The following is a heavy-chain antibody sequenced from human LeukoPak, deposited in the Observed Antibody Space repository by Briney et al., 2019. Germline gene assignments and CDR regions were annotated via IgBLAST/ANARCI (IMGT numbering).Heavy chain of an antibody. CDR1: GSTLTEHA. D-gene: IGHD3-16*01. Sequence: GGSLRLSCAVSGSTLTEHAWSWVRQAPGEGLEWVSGIIDVGGTYYADSVKGRFTISRDNSKNMLYLRMNTLRAEDTAIYYCAKRMGCADFNCYAELDSWGQGTLVTVSS. V-gene: IGHV3-23*01. J-gene: IGHJ4*02. CDR3: AKRMGCADFNCYAELDS. CDR2: IIDVGGT.